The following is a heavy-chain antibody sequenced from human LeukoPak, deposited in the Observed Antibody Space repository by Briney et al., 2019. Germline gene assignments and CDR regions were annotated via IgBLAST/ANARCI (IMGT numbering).Heavy chain of an antibody. CDR2: ISYDGSNK. V-gene: IGHV3-30-3*01. J-gene: IGHJ4*02. Sequence: PGGSLRLSCAASGFTFSSYAMHWVRQAPGKGLEWVAVISYDGSNKYYADSVKGRFTISRDNSKNTLYLQMNSLRAEDTAVYYCARETPRLTPDYDILTGHIDYWGQGTLVTVSS. D-gene: IGHD3-9*01. CDR3: ARETPRLTPDYDILTGHIDY. CDR1: GFTFSSYA.